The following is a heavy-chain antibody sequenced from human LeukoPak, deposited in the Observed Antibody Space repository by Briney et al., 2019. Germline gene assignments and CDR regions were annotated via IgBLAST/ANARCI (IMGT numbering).Heavy chain of an antibody. Sequence: GGSLRLSCAASGFTFSSYGMHWVRQAPGKGLEWVAFIRYDGSNKYYTDSVKGRFTISRDNSKNTLYLQMNSLRAEDTAVYYCAWFQAYYDFWTAPGREGTDIWGQGTMVTVSS. CDR3: AWFQAYYDFWTAPGREGTDI. D-gene: IGHD3-3*01. V-gene: IGHV3-30*02. CDR1: GFTFSSYG. J-gene: IGHJ3*02. CDR2: IRYDGSNK.